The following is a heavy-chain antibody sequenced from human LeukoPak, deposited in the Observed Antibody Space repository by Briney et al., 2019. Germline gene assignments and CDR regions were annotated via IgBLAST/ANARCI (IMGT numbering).Heavy chain of an antibody. CDR3: ARAQAWDASDPNWFDP. CDR1: GYTFTSYY. V-gene: IGHV1-46*01. Sequence: ASVKVSCKASGYTFTSYYMHWVRQAPGRGLEWMGIINPSGGSTSYAQKFQGRVTMIRDTSTSTVYMELSSLRSEDTAVYYCARAQAWDASDPNWFDPWGQGSLVIVSS. J-gene: IGHJ5*02. D-gene: IGHD1-26*01. CDR2: INPSGGST.